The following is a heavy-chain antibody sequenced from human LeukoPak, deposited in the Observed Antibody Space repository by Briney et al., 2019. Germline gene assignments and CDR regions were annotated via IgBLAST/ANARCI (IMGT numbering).Heavy chain of an antibody. Sequence: GASVKVSCKPSGFSFTGYYLHWVRQAPGEGVEWMGWINPASGATKLSQKFQGRVTLTTDTSITTAYMKLSGLRSEDTAVYFCARGIVFVGVAIALPPYFHYWGQGPLVTVSS. CDR2: INPASGAT. CDR3: ARGIVFVGVAIALPPYFHY. D-gene: IGHD3-10*01. V-gene: IGHV1-2*02. J-gene: IGHJ4*02. CDR1: GFSFTGYY.